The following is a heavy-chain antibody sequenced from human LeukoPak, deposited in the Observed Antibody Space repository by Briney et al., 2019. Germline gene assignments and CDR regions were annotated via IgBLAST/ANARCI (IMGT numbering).Heavy chain of an antibody. J-gene: IGHJ6*02. V-gene: IGHV3-33*01. CDR1: GFTFSSYG. D-gene: IGHD3-10*01. CDR2: IWYDGSNK. CDR3: ARGGAMVRGKKTGYYYYGMDV. Sequence: GGSLRLSCAASGFTFSSYGMHWVRQAPGKGLEWVAVIWYDGSNKYYADSVKGRFTISRDNSKNTLYLQMNSLRAEDTAVYYCARGGAMVRGKKTGYYYYGMDVWGQGTTVTVSS.